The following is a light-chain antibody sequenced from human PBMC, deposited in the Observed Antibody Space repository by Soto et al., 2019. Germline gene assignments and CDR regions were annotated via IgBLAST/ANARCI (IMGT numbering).Light chain of an antibody. J-gene: IGLJ1*01. CDR1: SSDVGSSNF. CDR2: EGS. CDR3: CSFTGSSIFYV. V-gene: IGLV2-23*01. Sequence: QSVLTQPASVSGSPGQSLTLSCTGTSSDVGSSNFVSWHQQHPGKAPKLIIYEGSRRPSGVSGRFSGSKSGNAASLTISGLQAEDEADYYCCSFTGSSIFYVFGTGTKVTVL.